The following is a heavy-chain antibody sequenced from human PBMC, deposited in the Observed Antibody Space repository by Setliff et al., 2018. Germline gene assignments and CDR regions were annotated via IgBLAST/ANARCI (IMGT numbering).Heavy chain of an antibody. CDR3: ARNWVTAQHYYYGMDV. J-gene: IGHJ6*02. Sequence: GGSLRLSCAVTGFTVREHHISWVRQAPGKGLEWISVMYTGGDTNYADSVKGRFTVSRDNFKNTLYLQMNSLRAEDTAVYYCARNWVTAQHYYYGMDVWGQGTTVTVSS. V-gene: IGHV3-66*02. CDR2: MYTGGDT. D-gene: IGHD2-21*02. CDR1: GFTVREHH.